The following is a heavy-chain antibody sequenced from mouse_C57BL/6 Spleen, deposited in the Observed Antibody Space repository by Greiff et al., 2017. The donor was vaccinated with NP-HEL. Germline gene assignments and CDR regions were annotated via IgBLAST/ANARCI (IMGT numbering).Heavy chain of an antibody. Sequence: EVKVVESGGGLVKPGGSLKLSCAASGFTFSDYGMHWVRQAPEKGLEWVAYISSGSSTIYYADTVKGRFTISRDNAKNTLFLQMTSLRSEDTAMYYCARTYYGSSYIYAMDYWGQGTSVTVSS. D-gene: IGHD1-1*01. CDR1: GFTFSDYG. J-gene: IGHJ4*01. CDR3: ARTYYGSSYIYAMDY. CDR2: ISSGSSTI. V-gene: IGHV5-17*01.